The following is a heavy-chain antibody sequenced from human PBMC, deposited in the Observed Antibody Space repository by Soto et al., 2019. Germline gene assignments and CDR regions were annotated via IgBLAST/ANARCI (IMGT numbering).Heavy chain of an antibody. J-gene: IGHJ6*02. D-gene: IGHD2-15*01. V-gene: IGHV4-30-4*01. CDR3: ACLGGGPKAEYYYYGMDV. CDR2: IYYSGST. Sequence: QVQLQESGPGLVKPSQTLSLTCTVSGGSISSGDYYWSWIRQPPGKGLEWIGYIYYSGSTYYNPSLKSRVTISVDTSKNQFSLKLSSVTAADTAMYYCACLGGGPKAEYYYYGMDVWGQGTTVTVSS. CDR1: GGSISSGDYY.